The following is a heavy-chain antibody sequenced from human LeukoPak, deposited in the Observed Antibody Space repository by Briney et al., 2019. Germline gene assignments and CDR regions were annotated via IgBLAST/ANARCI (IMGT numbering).Heavy chain of an antibody. D-gene: IGHD3-22*01. Sequence: SETLSLTCTVSGGSISSSSYYWGWIRQPPGKGLEWIGEINHSGSTNYNPSLKSRVTISVDTSKDQFSLKLSSVTAADTAVYYCARSSALSKEIVVVKADFDYWGQGTLVTVSS. V-gene: IGHV4-39*07. CDR2: INHSGST. CDR1: GGSISSSSYY. J-gene: IGHJ4*02. CDR3: ARSSALSKEIVVVKADFDY.